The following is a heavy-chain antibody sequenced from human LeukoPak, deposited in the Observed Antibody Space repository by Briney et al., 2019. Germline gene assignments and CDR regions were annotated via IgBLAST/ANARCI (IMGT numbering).Heavy chain of an antibody. Sequence: GGSLRLSCAASGFTFNNYAMSWVRQAPGKGLEWVSAISGSGGSTYYADSVKGRFTISRDNSKNTLYLQMNSLRAEDTAVYYCAKYATRVWYFDYWGQGTLVTVSS. CDR1: GFTFNNYA. J-gene: IGHJ4*02. CDR3: AKYATRVWYFDY. V-gene: IGHV3-23*01. CDR2: ISGSGGST.